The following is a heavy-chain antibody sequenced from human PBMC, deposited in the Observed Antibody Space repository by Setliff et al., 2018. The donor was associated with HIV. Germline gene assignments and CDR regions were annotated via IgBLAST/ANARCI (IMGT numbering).Heavy chain of an antibody. Sequence: SETLSLTCAVYGESFSYYFWSWVRQPPGKGLEWIGEINHSGSTNYNPSLKSRVTISADTSKNQFSLKLTSVTAADTAVYYCATGITVAPDYWGQGSLVTVSS. CDR2: INHSGST. D-gene: IGHD6-19*01. CDR1: GESFSYYF. V-gene: IGHV4-34*01. J-gene: IGHJ4*02. CDR3: ATGITVAPDY.